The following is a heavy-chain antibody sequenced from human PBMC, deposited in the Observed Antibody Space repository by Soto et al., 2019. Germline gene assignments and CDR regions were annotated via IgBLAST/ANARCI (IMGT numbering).Heavy chain of an antibody. Sequence: ASVKVSCKASGYTFTEFYMHWVRQAPGQGLEWMGWINPNRGGTNYAQKFQGRVTMTRDTSISTAYMELSRLRSDDTAMYYCARDTAYSNGGYKFTPYNWFDPWGQGTLGTVSS. D-gene: IGHD6-19*01. CDR3: ARDTAYSNGGYKFTPYNWFDP. CDR2: INPNRGGT. CDR1: GYTFTEFY. V-gene: IGHV1-2*02. J-gene: IGHJ5*02.